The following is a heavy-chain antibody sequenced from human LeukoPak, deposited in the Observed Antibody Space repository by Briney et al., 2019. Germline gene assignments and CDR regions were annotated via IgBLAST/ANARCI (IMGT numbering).Heavy chain of an antibody. V-gene: IGHV3-21*01. J-gene: IGHJ5*02. D-gene: IGHD3-16*01. CDR2: ISSSSSYI. Sequence: GGSLRLSCAASGFTFSSYSMNWVRQAPEKGLEWVSFISSSSSYIYYADSVKGRFSISRDNAKNSLYLQMNSLRAEDTAVYYCARDRGGWFDPWGQGTLVTVSS. CDR1: GFTFSSYS. CDR3: ARDRGGWFDP.